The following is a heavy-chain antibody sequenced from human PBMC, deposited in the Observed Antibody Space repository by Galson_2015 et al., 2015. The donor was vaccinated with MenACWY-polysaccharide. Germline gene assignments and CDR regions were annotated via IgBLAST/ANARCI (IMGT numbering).Heavy chain of an antibody. CDR2: ISYDGSNK. CDR1: GFTFSSYG. CDR3: AKDLGSSSWLYYYYGMDV. D-gene: IGHD6-13*01. J-gene: IGHJ6*02. V-gene: IGHV3-30*18. Sequence: SLRLSCAASGFTFSSYGMHWVRQAPGKGLEWVAVISYDGSNKYYADSVKGRFTISRDNSKNTLYLQMNSLRAEDTAVYYCAKDLGSSSWLYYYYGMDVWGQGTTVTVSS.